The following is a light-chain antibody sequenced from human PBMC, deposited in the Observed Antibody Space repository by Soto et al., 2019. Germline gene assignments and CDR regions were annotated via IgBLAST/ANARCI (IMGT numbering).Light chain of an antibody. V-gene: IGKV1-5*01. Sequence: DIQMTQSPSTVSASVGERVTITCRASQSVGNWLAWYQHKPGKAPKLLIYDVSSLESGLPSRFSGSGSGTEFILTISSLQPEDVATYYCQKYNRAPWTFGQGTKVDIK. CDR3: QKYNRAPWT. J-gene: IGKJ1*01. CDR1: QSVGNW. CDR2: DVS.